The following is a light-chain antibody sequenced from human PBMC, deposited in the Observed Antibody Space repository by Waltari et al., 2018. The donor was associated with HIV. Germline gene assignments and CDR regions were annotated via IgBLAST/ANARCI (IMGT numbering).Light chain of an antibody. CDR3: ATWDRSLSRVI. J-gene: IGLJ2*01. Sequence: QSVLTQPPSVSAAPRKKVTISCSGTSSKIGNNFVTWYQPLPGTAPTLLIYDNNKRPSGIPDRFSASKSGTSATLVITGLQTGDEADYFCATWDRSLSRVIFGGGTRLTVL. CDR2: DNN. V-gene: IGLV1-51*01. CDR1: SSKIGNNF.